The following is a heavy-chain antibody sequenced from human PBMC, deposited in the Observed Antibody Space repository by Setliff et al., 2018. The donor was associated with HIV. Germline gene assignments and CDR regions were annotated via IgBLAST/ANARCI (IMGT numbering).Heavy chain of an antibody. D-gene: IGHD3-16*02. J-gene: IGHJ1*01. CDR1: GFTFSSYT. V-gene: IGHV3-21*06. CDR3: ARDSGPYYDYVWGTYRPIYFQH. CDR2: ISSSSSNI. Sequence: GGSLRLSCAASGFTFSSYTMNWVRQAPGKGLEWVSSISSSSSNIYYADSVKGRFTISRDSTKNSVYLQMNSLKAEDTAVYYCARDSGPYYDYVWGTYRPIYFQHWGQGTLVTVSS.